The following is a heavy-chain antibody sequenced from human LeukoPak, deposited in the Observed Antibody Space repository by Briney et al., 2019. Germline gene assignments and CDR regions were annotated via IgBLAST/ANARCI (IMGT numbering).Heavy chain of an antibody. CDR1: GFTFSSYA. CDR3: ARDERGYSYGYGLDY. Sequence: GGSLRLSCAASGFTFSSYAMHWVRQAPGKGLEGVAVISYDGSNKYYSDSVKGRFTISRDNSKNTLYLQMNSLRAEDTAVYYCARDERGYSYGYGLDYWGQGTLVTVSS. D-gene: IGHD5-18*01. V-gene: IGHV3-30*04. CDR2: ISYDGSNK. J-gene: IGHJ4*02.